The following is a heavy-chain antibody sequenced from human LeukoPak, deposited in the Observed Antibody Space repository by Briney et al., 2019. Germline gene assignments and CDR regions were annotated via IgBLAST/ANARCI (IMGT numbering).Heavy chain of an antibody. Sequence: GESLKISCKGSGYSFTRQRISWVRQMPGKSLEWILAVDTSDSYTNLSPSLQGHVTISAHKSISTASLQWSSLKAAHTAMYYCARLIYSGDDRNYFDSWGQGTLVTVSS. D-gene: IGHD5-12*01. CDR1: GYSFTRQR. CDR3: ARLIYSGDDRNYFDS. J-gene: IGHJ4*02. CDR2: VDTSDSYT. V-gene: IGHV5-10-1*01.